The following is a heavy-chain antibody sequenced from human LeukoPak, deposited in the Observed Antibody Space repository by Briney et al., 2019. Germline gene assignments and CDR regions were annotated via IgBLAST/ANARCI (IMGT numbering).Heavy chain of an antibody. CDR3: ARGPVDIVVVVAATLGFDY. J-gene: IGHJ4*02. Sequence: SETLSLTCTVSGGSISSYYWSWIRQPPGKGLEWIAYISDIGSINYNPSLKSRVTISLDTSKNQFSLKLSSVTAADTAVYYCARGPVDIVVVVAATLGFDYWGQGTLVTVSS. V-gene: IGHV4-59*12. CDR2: ISDIGSI. D-gene: IGHD2-15*01. CDR1: GGSISSYY.